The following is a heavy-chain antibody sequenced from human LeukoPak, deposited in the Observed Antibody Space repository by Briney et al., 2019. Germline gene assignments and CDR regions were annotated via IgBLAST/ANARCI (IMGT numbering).Heavy chain of an antibody. CDR3: AGLVGRYSSGLYYYYFDY. CDR2: IYPGDGST. V-gene: IGHV1-46*01. J-gene: IGHJ4*02. CDR1: GYSFTSNY. Sequence: GASVKVSCKASGYSFTSNYIHWVRQAPGQGLEWMGMIYPGDGSTSYAQKFQGRVTVTRDTSTSTVHMELSGLRSEDTAVYYCAGLVGRYSSGLYYYYFDYWGQGTLVTVSS. D-gene: IGHD3-22*01.